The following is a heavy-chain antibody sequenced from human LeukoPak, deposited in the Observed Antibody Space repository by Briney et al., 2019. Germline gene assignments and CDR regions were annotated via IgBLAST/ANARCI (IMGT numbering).Heavy chain of an antibody. V-gene: IGHV3-23*01. CDR2: ISGSGGST. D-gene: IGHD3-10*01. CDR1: GFTFSSYA. CDR3: AKYRARITMVRGAIFDP. J-gene: IGHJ5*02. Sequence: GGSLRLSCTASGFTFSSYAMSWVRQAPGKGLEWVSAISGSGGSTYYADSVKGRFTISRDNSKNTLYLQMNSLRAEDTAVYYCAKYRARITMVRGAIFDPWGQGTLVTVSS.